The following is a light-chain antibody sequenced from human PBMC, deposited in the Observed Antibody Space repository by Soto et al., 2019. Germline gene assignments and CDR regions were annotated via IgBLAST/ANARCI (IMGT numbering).Light chain of an antibody. J-gene: IGKJ2*01. Sequence: DIQMTQSPSSLSASVGDRVTITCRASQSVSSYLNWYQQKPGRAPKLLIYAASSLQSGVPSRFSGSGSLTDFTLTISSLQPEDFATYYCQQSSITPYTFGQGTKLEI. CDR2: AAS. V-gene: IGKV1-39*01. CDR1: QSVSSY. CDR3: QQSSITPYT.